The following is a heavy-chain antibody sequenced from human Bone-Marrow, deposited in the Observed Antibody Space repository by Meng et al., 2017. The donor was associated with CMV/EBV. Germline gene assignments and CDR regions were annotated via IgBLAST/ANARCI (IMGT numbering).Heavy chain of an antibody. CDR3: SRARGRYSGNHYFDY. CDR2: ISSSSSYI. D-gene: IGHD1-26*01. V-gene: IGHV3-21*01. J-gene: IGHJ4*02. Sequence: GESLKISCAASGFTFSSYIMNWVRQATGKGLEWVSSISSSSSYIYYADSVKGRFTISRDNAKNSLYLQLNSLSAEETAVYYCSRARGRYSGNHYFDYWGQGTLVTVSS. CDR1: GFTFSSYI.